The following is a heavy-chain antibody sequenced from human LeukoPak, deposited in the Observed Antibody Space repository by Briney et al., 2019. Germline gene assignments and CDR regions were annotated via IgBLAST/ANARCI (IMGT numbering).Heavy chain of an antibody. CDR1: GGSISSGSYY. D-gene: IGHD2-2*01. CDR3: ARAGYCSSTSCLGGAFDI. V-gene: IGHV4-61*02. Sequence: SETLSLTCTVSGGSISSGSYYWSWIRQPAGKGLEWIGRIYTSGSTNYNPSLKSRVTISVDTSKNQFSLKLSSVTAADTAVYYCARAGYCSSTSCLGGAFDIWGQGTMVTVSS. CDR2: IYTSGST. J-gene: IGHJ3*02.